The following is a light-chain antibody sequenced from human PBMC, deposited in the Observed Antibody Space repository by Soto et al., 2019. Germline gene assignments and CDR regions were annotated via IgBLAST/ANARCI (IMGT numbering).Light chain of an antibody. CDR1: QGISSY. V-gene: IGKV1-9*01. CDR2: AAS. CDR3: QQLNTYPLT. Sequence: DIQLTQSPSFLSASVGDRVTITCRASQGISSYLDWYQQKPGKAPKLLIYAASSLQGGVPSRFSGSGSGTEFTLTISRLKPEDFATYYCQQLNTYPLTFGGGTKVEIK. J-gene: IGKJ4*01.